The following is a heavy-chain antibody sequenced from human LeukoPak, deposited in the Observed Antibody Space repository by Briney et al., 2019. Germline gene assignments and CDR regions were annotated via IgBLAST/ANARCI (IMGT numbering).Heavy chain of an antibody. CDR3: ARVAYGANWFDP. D-gene: IGHD3-10*01. V-gene: IGHV4-30-2*01. CDR1: GDSISSGGYL. J-gene: IGHJ5*02. CDR2: IYHDGST. Sequence: SETLSLTCAVSGDSISSGGYLWRWIRQPPGKGLEWIGYIYHDGSTYYIPSLKSRVTMSVDRSKNQFSLTLSFVTAADTAVYYCARVAYGANWFDPWGQGTLVTVSS.